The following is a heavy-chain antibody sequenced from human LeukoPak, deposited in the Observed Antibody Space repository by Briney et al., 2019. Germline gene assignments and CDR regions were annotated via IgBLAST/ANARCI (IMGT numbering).Heavy chain of an antibody. J-gene: IGHJ3*02. CDR2: MNPNSGNT. D-gene: IGHD3-3*01. CDR1: GYTFTIYD. V-gene: IGHV1-8*01. Sequence: GASVNVSCTSSGYTFTIYDIYWVRQAPGQGLEWMGWMNPNSGNTGYAQKFQGRVSKTRNTSISTAYMELSSLRSEDTAVYYCARVITTFGVVISSGAFDIWGQGTMVTVSS. CDR3: ARVITTFGVVISSGAFDI.